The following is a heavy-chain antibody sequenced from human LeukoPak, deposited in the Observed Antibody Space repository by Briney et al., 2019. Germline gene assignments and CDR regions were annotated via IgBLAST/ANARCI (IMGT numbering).Heavy chain of an antibody. V-gene: IGHV1-58*01. Sequence: GASVKVSCKASGFTFTTRSAVQWVRQARGQGLEWIGWIVVGSDNTNYAQKFQERVSITRDMSTSTAYMELSSLRSEDTAVYYCAAPYSSTWFDYWDQGTLVTVSS. CDR3: AAPYSSTWFDY. D-gene: IGHD6-13*01. J-gene: IGHJ4*02. CDR1: GFTFTTRSA. CDR2: IVVGSDNT.